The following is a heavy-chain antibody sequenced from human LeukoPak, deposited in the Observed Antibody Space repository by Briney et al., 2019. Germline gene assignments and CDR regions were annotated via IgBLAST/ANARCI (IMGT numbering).Heavy chain of an antibody. CDR2: ISWNSGSI. CDR3: AKDSTSGSYWYYFDY. J-gene: IGHJ4*02. D-gene: IGHD3-10*01. Sequence: GGSLRLSCAASGFTFSSYGMHWVRQAPGKGLEWVSGISWNSGSIGYADSVKGRFTISRDNAKNSLYRQMNSLRAEDTALYYCAKDSTSGSYWYYFDYWGQGTLVTVSS. CDR1: GFTFSSYG. V-gene: IGHV3-9*01.